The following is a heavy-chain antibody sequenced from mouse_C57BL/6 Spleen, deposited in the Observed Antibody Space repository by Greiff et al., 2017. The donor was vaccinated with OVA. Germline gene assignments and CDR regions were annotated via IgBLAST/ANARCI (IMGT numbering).Heavy chain of an antibody. J-gene: IGHJ1*03. CDR2: IYPGSGNT. Sequence: VQLQQSGPELVKPGASVKISCKASGYSFTSYYIHWVKQRPGQGLEWIGWIYPGSGNTKYNEKFKGKATLTADTSSSTAYMQLSSLTSEDSAVYYCARPLTTVVATRGYFDVWGTGTTVTVSS. V-gene: IGHV1-66*01. CDR3: ARPLTTVVATRGYFDV. CDR1: GYSFTSYY. D-gene: IGHD1-1*01.